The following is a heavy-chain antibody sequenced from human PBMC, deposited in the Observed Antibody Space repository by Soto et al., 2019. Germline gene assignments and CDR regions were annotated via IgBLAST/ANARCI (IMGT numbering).Heavy chain of an antibody. J-gene: IGHJ4*02. Sequence: GSVKVSFKVSGYPLTELSMHLVRQAPGKGLEWMGGFDPEDGETIYSQKFQGGVTMTEETSTDTAYMELSSLRSEDTAVYYCATGSGSGWHFDYWGQGTLVTVSS. CDR3: ATGSGSGWHFDY. CDR1: GYPLTELS. D-gene: IGHD6-19*01. V-gene: IGHV1-24*01. CDR2: FDPEDGET.